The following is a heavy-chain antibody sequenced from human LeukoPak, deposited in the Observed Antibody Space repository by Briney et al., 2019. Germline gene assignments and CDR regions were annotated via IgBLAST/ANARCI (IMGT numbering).Heavy chain of an antibody. Sequence: ASVKVSCKASGYTFTNYAMNWVRQAPGQGLEWMGWINTNTGNPTYAQGFTGRFVFSLDTSVSTAYLQISSLKAEDTAVYYCARDPNHYYDSSGYYGDYWGQGTLVTVYS. CDR1: GYTFTNYA. D-gene: IGHD3-22*01. J-gene: IGHJ4*02. CDR2: INTNTGNP. V-gene: IGHV7-4-1*02. CDR3: ARDPNHYYDSSGYYGDY.